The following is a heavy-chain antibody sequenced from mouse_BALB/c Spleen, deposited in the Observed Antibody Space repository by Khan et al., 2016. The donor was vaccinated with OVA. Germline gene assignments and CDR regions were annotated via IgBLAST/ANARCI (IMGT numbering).Heavy chain of an antibody. CDR2: IYCSGSI. Sequence: EVQLQESGPDLVKPSQSLSLTCTVTGYSITSGYAWHWIRQFPGNKLEWMAYIYCSGSINYNPSLKSRISVNRDTSKNQFFLQLNSVTSEDTATYYCTRDGNYMDYWGQGTSVTVSS. V-gene: IGHV3-1*02. J-gene: IGHJ4*01. D-gene: IGHD2-1*01. CDR1: GYSITSGYA. CDR3: TRDGNYMDY.